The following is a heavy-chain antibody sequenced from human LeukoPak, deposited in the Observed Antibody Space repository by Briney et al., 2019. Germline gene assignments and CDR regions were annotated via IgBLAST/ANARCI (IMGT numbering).Heavy chain of an antibody. J-gene: IGHJ4*02. D-gene: IGHD2-2*01. CDR3: ARTPAALATLGY. V-gene: IGHV1-8*01. CDR2: MNPNSGNT. CDR1: GYTFTSYD. Sequence: ASVKVSCKASGYTFTSYDINWVRQATGQGLEWMGWMNPNSGNTGYAQKFQGRVTMTRNTSISTAYMELSSLRSEDTAVYYCARTPAALATLGYWGQGTLVTVSS.